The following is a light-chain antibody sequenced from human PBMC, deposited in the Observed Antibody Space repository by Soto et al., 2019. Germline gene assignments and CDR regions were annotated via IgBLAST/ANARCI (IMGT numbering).Light chain of an antibody. J-gene: IGKJ1*01. Sequence: EIVMTQSPATLSVSPGERATLSCRASQSVGSNLAWYQQKPGQAPRLLMYDASTRATGIPARFSGSGSGTEFTLTITSLQSEDFVVYYCQQYYNQWTFGQGTKVDSK. CDR3: QQYYNQWT. V-gene: IGKV3-15*01. CDR1: QSVGSN. CDR2: DAS.